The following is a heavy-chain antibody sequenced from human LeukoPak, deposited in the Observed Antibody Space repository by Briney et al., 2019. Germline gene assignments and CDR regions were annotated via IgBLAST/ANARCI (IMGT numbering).Heavy chain of an antibody. CDR1: GFTLSSYW. J-gene: IGHJ4*02. CDR3: ARALGYSYGYGIY. D-gene: IGHD5-18*01. CDR2: INSDESTI. V-gene: IGHV3-74*01. Sequence: GGSLRLSCAASGFTLSSYWMHWVRQAPGKGLEWVSRINSDESTINYADSVKGRFTVSRDNAKNTMYLQMNSLRGEDSAIYCCARALGYSYGYGIYWGQGTLVTVSS.